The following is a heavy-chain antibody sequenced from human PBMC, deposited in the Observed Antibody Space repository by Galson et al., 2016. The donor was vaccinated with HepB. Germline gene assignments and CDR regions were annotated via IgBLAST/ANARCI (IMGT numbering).Heavy chain of an antibody. V-gene: IGHV3-33*06. J-gene: IGHJ6*02. CDR1: GFAFSTFG. CDR3: AKGLAYCSGTSCLSYSDSPGGGMDV. D-gene: IGHD2-2*01. Sequence: SLRLSCAASGFAFSTFGMHWVHQAPGKGLELLAVIWYDGNNKYFLNSVKGRFTISRDNSKNMLYLQLNSHRVEDTAVYYCAKGLAYCSGTSCLSYSDSPGGGMDVWGQGTTVTVSS. CDR2: IWYDGNNK.